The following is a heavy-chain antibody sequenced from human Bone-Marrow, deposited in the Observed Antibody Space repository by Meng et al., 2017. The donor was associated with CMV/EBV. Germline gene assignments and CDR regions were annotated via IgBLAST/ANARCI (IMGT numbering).Heavy chain of an antibody. CDR2: IYHIGST. Sequence: SETLSLTCTVSGYSISSGYYWGWIRQPPGKGLERIGCIYHIGSTYYYPSLKSRVTISVDTSKNQFSLRLSSVTAADTAVYYCARDFSGYDSCWGQGTLVTVSS. D-gene: IGHD5-12*01. V-gene: IGHV4-38-2*02. CDR3: ARDFSGYDSC. J-gene: IGHJ4*02. CDR1: GYSISSGYY.